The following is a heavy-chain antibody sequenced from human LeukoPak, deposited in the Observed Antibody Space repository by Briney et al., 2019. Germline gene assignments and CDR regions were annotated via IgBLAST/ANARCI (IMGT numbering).Heavy chain of an antibody. V-gene: IGHV3-23*01. Sequence: GGSLRLSCAASGFTFSTYTMSWVRQRPGKGLEWVSTISPSGDITQYADSVKGHFTISRDNSESTLFLQMTSLRAEDTAVYYCARKSSGHYPFDCWGQGTLVTVS. CDR3: ARKSSGHYPFDC. CDR2: ISPSGDIT. CDR1: GFTFSTYT. D-gene: IGHD3-22*01. J-gene: IGHJ4*02.